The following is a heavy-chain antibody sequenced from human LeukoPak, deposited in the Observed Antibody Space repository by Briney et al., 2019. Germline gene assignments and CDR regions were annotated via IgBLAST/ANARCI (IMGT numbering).Heavy chain of an antibody. CDR2: IYPDDSDT. Sequence: GESLKISCKCSGYSLTNYWIGWVRQMPGKGLEWMGIIYPDDSDTKYSPSFQGQVTISADKSISTAYLQWSSLKASDTAMYYCARSGRLGYCSGGSCFRWDYWGQGTLVTVSS. D-gene: IGHD2-15*01. V-gene: IGHV5-51*01. J-gene: IGHJ4*02. CDR1: GYSLTNYW. CDR3: ARSGRLGYCSGGSCFRWDY.